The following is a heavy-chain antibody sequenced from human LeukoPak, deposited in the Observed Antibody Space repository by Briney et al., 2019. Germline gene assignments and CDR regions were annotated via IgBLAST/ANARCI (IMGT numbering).Heavy chain of an antibody. Sequence: GGSLRLSCAASGFTFSSYAMHWVRQAPGKGLEYVSAVSSNGGSTYYANSVKGRFTISRDNSKNTLYLQMGSLRAEDMAVYYCARSPGEVVNPEYAFDIWGQGTMVTVSS. CDR2: VSSNGGST. D-gene: IGHD3-10*01. CDR3: ARSPGEVVNPEYAFDI. J-gene: IGHJ3*02. V-gene: IGHV3-64*01. CDR1: GFTFSSYA.